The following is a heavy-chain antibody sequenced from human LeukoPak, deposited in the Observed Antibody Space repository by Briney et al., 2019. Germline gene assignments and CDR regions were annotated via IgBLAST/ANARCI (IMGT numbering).Heavy chain of an antibody. CDR2: IYHSGST. Sequence: SGTLSLTCAVSGDSISSSNWWTWVRQPPGKGLEWIGEIYHSGSTNYNPSLKSRVTISVDKSKNQFSLMLTSVTAADTAVYYCARATTLTINYYYYYGMDVWGQGTTVTVSS. V-gene: IGHV4-4*02. CDR3: ARATTLTINYYYYYGMDV. CDR1: GDSISSSNW. J-gene: IGHJ6*02. D-gene: IGHD4-17*01.